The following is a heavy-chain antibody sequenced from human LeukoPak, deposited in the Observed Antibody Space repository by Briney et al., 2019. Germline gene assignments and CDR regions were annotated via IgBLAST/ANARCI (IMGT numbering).Heavy chain of an antibody. CDR2: ISGSGGST. CDR3: AKCGGDYYDSSGYYDLLDY. V-gene: IGHV3-23*01. D-gene: IGHD3-22*01. CDR1: GFTFSSYA. Sequence: GGSLRLSCAASGFTFSSYAMSWVRQAPGKGLEWVSAISGSGGSTYYADSVKGRFTISRDNSKNTLYLQMNSLRAEDTAVYYCAKCGGDYYDSSGYYDLLDYWGQGTLVTVSS. J-gene: IGHJ4*02.